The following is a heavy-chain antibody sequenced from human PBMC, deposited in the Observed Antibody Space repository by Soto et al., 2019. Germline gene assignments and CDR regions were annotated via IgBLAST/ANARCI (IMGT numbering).Heavy chain of an antibody. CDR2: ISAYNDNT. V-gene: IGHV1-18*01. Sequence: GASVKVSCKASGYTFTSYGISWVRQAPGQGLEWMGWISAYNDNTNYAQKLQGRVTMTTDTSTSTAYMELRSLRSDDTAVYYCAREEYYYDSSGDTFDPWGQGTLVTVSS. CDR1: GYTFTSYG. D-gene: IGHD3-22*01. J-gene: IGHJ5*02. CDR3: AREEYYYDSSGDTFDP.